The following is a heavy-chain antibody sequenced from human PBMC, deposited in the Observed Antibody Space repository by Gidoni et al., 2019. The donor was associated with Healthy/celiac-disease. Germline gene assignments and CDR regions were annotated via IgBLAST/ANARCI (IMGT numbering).Heavy chain of an antibody. CDR3: ARDLFSGSYNY. J-gene: IGHJ4*02. Sequence: QVQLQQWGAGLLKPSETLSLTCAASGGSFSGYYWSWIRQPPGKGLEWIGEINHSGSTNYTPPLKSRVTISVDTSKNQFSLKLSSVTAADTAVYYCARDLFSGSYNYWGQGTLVTVSS. CDR2: INHSGST. D-gene: IGHD1-26*01. V-gene: IGHV4-34*01. CDR1: GGSFSGYY.